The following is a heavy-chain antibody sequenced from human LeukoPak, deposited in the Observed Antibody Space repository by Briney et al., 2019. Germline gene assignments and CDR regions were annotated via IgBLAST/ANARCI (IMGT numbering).Heavy chain of an antibody. D-gene: IGHD6-25*01. J-gene: IGHJ4*02. Sequence: ASVKVSFKASGYTFTIYYMHWVRQAPGQGREWMGIINPSGGSTSYAQKFQGRVTMTRDTSTSTVYMELSSLRSEDTAVYYCARDAAVDYYFDYWGQGTLVTVSS. V-gene: IGHV1-46*01. CDR2: INPSGGST. CDR1: GYTFTIYY. CDR3: ARDAAVDYYFDY.